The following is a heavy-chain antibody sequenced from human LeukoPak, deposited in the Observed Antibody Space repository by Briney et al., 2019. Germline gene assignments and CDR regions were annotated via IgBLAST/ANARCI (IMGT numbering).Heavy chain of an antibody. CDR3: ARSSGPPLDP. CDR1: GYTFTSYD. Sequence: ASVTVSCKASGYTFTSYDVNWVRQATGQGLEWMGWTNPNSGNTGYAQKFQGRVTMTRNTSISTAYMELSSLRSEDTAVYYCARSSGPPLDPWGQGTLVTVSS. CDR2: TNPNSGNT. J-gene: IGHJ5*02. V-gene: IGHV1-8*01. D-gene: IGHD6-19*01.